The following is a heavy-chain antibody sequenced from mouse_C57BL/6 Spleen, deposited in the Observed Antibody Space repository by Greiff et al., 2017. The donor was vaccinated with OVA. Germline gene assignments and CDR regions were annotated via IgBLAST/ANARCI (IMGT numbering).Heavy chain of an antibody. CDR2: IYPRSGNT. CDR3: ARGAGYDGRAWFAY. D-gene: IGHD2-2*01. J-gene: IGHJ3*01. V-gene: IGHV1-81*01. CDR1: GYTFTSYG. Sequence: VQLQQSGAELARPGASVKLSCKASGYTFTSYGISWVKQRTGQGLEWIGEIYPRSGNTYYNEKFKGKATLTADKSSSTAYMELRSLTSEDSAVYFCARGAGYDGRAWFAYWGQGTLVTVSA.